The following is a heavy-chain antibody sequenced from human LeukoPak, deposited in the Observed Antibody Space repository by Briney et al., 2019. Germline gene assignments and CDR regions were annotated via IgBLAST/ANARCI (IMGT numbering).Heavy chain of an antibody. CDR3: ARTYYYDSSPHTRWFDP. CDR2: IYHSGST. Sequence: SETLSLTCAVYGGSFSGYYWSWIRQPPGKGLEWIGYIYHSGSTYYNPSLKSRVTISVDRSKNQFSLKLSSVTAADTAVYYCARTYYYDSSPHTRWFDPWGQGTLVTVSS. D-gene: IGHD3-22*01. J-gene: IGHJ5*02. CDR1: GGSFSGYY. V-gene: IGHV4-34*01.